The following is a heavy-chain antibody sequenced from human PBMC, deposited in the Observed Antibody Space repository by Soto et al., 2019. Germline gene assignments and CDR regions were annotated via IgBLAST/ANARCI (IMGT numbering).Heavy chain of an antibody. CDR3: ARGGYCSGGSCYLGPLGY. CDR1: GGSISSGGYY. Sequence: QVQLQESGPGLVKPSQTLSLTCTVSGGSISSGGYYWSWIRQHPGKGLERIGYIDYSGSTYYNASLKSRVSISVDTSKNQFSLKLTSVTAADTAVYYCARGGYCSGGSCYLGPLGYWGQGTLVTVSS. J-gene: IGHJ4*02. V-gene: IGHV4-31*03. CDR2: IDYSGST. D-gene: IGHD2-15*01.